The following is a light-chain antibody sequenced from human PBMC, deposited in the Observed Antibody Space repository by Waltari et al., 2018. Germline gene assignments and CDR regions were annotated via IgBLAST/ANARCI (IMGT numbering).Light chain of an antibody. V-gene: IGLV3-25*03. CDR1: ELPTQY. J-gene: IGLJ2*01. Sequence: SYELTQPPSVSVSPGQTARLTCSGDELPTQYAFWYRQKPGQAPGLLIYKDTERPSGIPERVSASSSGTTVTLTITGVQPEDEADYYCQSADSTNTYWVFGGGTKLTVL. CDR3: QSADSTNTYWV. CDR2: KDT.